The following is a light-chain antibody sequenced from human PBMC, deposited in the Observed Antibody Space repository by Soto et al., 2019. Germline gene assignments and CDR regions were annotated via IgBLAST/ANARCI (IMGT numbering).Light chain of an antibody. J-gene: IGLJ2*01. V-gene: IGLV1-40*01. CDR3: QSYDSSLSGSVV. CDR2: GNS. CDR1: SSYIGAGYD. Sequence: QSVLTQPPSVSGAPGQRVTISCTGSSSYIGAGYDVHWYQQLPGTAPKVLIYGNSNRPAGVPDRFSGSKSGTSASLAITGLQAEDEADYYCQSYDSSLSGSVVFGGGTKLTVL.